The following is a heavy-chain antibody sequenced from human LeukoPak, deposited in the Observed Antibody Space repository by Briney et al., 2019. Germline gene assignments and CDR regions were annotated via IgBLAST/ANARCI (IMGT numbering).Heavy chain of an antibody. Sequence: GGSLRLSCAASGFTFASYAMSWVRQAPGKGLEWVSAISGNGGATYYADSVKGRFTISRDNSKNTLHLQMNSLRAEDTALYYCAKATTAIVVDNFFDYWGQGTLVSVSS. V-gene: IGHV3-23*01. D-gene: IGHD3-22*01. J-gene: IGHJ4*02. CDR1: GFTFASYA. CDR2: ISGNGGAT. CDR3: AKATTAIVVDNFFDY.